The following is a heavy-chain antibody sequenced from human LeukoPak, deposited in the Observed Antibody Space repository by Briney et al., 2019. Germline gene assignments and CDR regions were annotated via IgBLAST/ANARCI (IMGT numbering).Heavy chain of an antibody. CDR3: ARGESAPSEWFDP. Sequence: GGSLRLSCAVSGITLSHYGMNWVRQAPGKGLEGVAVIWYDGSNKYYADSVKGRFTISRDNSKNTLYLQMNSLRAEDTAVYYCARGESAPSEWFDPWGQGTLVTVSS. D-gene: IGHD3-3*01. J-gene: IGHJ5*02. V-gene: IGHV3-33*08. CDR1: GITLSHYG. CDR2: IWYDGSNK.